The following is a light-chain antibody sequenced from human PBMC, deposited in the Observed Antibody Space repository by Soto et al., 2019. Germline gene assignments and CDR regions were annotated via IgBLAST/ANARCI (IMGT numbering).Light chain of an antibody. CDR3: QVRTSWSIA. CDR1: QSVTSSY. CDR2: GAS. Sequence: EIVLTQSPGTLSLSPGERATLSCRASQSVTSSYLAWYQQKPGQAPRLLFYGASSRATGIPDRFSGSGSGTDFTLTISRMEPEDFALYYCQVRTSWSIAFGRGTRLETK. V-gene: IGKV3D-20*02. J-gene: IGKJ5*01.